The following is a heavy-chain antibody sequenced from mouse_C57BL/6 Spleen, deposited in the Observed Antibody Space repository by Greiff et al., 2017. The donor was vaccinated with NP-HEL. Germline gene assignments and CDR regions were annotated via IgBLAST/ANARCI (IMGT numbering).Heavy chain of an antibody. Sequence: EVKLVESGPGLVKPSQSLSLTCSVTGYSITSGYYWNWIRQFPGNKLEWMGYISYDGSNNYNPSLKNRISITRDTSKNQFFLKLNSVTTEDTATYYCARGYYSSPFAYWGQGTLVTVSA. CDR1: GYSITSGYY. CDR3: ARGYYSSPFAY. V-gene: IGHV3-6*01. CDR2: ISYDGSN. D-gene: IGHD2-5*01. J-gene: IGHJ3*01.